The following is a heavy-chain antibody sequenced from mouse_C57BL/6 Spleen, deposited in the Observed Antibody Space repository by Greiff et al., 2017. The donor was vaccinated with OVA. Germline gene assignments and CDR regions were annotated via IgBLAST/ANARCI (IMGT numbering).Heavy chain of an antibody. V-gene: IGHV5-12*01. J-gene: IGHJ2*01. CDR2: ISNGGGST. CDR1: GFTFSDYY. Sequence: DVMLVESGGGLVQPGGSLKLSCAASGFTFSDYYMYWVRQTPEKRLEWVAYISNGGGSTYYPDTVKGRFTISRDNAKNTLYLQMSRLKSEDTAMYYCARHRWDEEGFDYWGQGTTLTVSS. D-gene: IGHD4-1*01. CDR3: ARHRWDEEGFDY.